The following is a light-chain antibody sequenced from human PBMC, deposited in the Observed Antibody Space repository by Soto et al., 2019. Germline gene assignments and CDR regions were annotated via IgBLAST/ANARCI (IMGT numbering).Light chain of an antibody. CDR3: QQNNNRLIT. CDR2: GAS. V-gene: IGKV3-15*01. Sequence: EIVMTQSPATLSVSPGERATLSCRASQSVSSNLAWYQQKPGQAPRLLIYGASTRAPGIPARFSGSGSGTEITLPISSLQSDDFVVYYCQQNNNRLITFGQGTRLEIK. J-gene: IGKJ5*01. CDR1: QSVSSN.